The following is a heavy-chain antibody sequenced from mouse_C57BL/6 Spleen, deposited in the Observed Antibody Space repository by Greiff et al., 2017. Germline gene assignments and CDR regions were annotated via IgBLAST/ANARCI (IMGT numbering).Heavy chain of an antibody. CDR3: ARAGNYGYYYAMDD. V-gene: IGHV2-9-1*01. Sequence: QVQLKESGPGLVAPSQSLSITCTVSGFSLTSYSISWVRQPPGKGLEWLGVIWTGGGTNYNSALKSRLSINKDNSKSQVFLKMNSLHTDDTARYYWARAGNYGYYYAMDDWGQGTSVTVSS. CDR2: IWTGGGT. CDR1: GFSLTSYS. J-gene: IGHJ4*01. D-gene: IGHD1-1*02.